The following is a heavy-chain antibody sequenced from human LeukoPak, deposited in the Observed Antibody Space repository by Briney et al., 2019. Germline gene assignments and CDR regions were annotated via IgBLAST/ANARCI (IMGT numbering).Heavy chain of an antibody. CDR2: IIPIFGTA. CDR1: GGTFSSYA. CDR3: ARGVRSFDSSLSNWFDP. V-gene: IGHV1-69*05. D-gene: IGHD6-6*01. Sequence: SVKVSCKASGGTFSSYAISWVRQAPGQGLEWMGGIIPIFGTANYAQKFQGRVTITTDESTSTAYMELSSLRSEDTAVYYCARGVRSFDSSLSNWFDPWGQGTLVTVSS. J-gene: IGHJ5*02.